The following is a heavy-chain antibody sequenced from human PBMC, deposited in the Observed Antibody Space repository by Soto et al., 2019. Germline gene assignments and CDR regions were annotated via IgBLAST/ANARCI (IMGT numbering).Heavy chain of an antibody. Sequence: XSVKVSCKASGNPFTSYGIIWVRQAPGQGLEWMGWISAYNGNTNYAQTLQGRVTVTTDTSTSTAYMELRSLRSDDTAVYYCARDSKYYGLDVWGQGTTVTV. CDR3: ARDSKYYGLDV. CDR2: ISAYNGNT. CDR1: GNPFTSYG. V-gene: IGHV1-18*01. J-gene: IGHJ6*01.